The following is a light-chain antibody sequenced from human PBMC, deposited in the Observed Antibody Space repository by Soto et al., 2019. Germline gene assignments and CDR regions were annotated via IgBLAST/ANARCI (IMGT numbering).Light chain of an antibody. V-gene: IGKV1-5*03. CDR3: QQYNSYSQT. CDR1: QTISNW. CDR2: KAS. Sequence: IQMTQSPSTLSSSVGYRFTITCRASQTISNWLAWYQQNPGKAPKLLIYKASTLESAVPSRFSGSGSGTEFTLTISGLQPEDFATYYCQQYNSYSQTFGQGTKVHI. J-gene: IGKJ1*01.